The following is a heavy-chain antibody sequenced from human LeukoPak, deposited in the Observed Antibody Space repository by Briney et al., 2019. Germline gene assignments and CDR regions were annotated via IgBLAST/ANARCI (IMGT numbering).Heavy chain of an antibody. Sequence: SETLSLTCVVYGGSFSGYFWSWIRQPPGKGLEWIGEITPSGSTNYSPSLKSRVSISIDTSKKKLSLRLTSVTAADSAVYYCASSFYYDSRDYWGQGTLVSVSS. D-gene: IGHD3-22*01. CDR2: ITPSGST. CDR3: ASSFYYDSRDY. J-gene: IGHJ4*02. CDR1: GGSFSGYF. V-gene: IGHV4-34*01.